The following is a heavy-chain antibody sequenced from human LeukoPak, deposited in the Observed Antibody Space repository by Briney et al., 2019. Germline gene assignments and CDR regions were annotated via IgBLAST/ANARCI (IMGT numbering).Heavy chain of an antibody. Sequence: GGSLRLSCAASGFTFSSYAMSWVRQAPGKGLEWVSSISGSGYSTYYADSVKGRFTISRDNSKNTLYLQMGSLRAEDMAVYYCARSGSSWSWGAFDIWGQGTMVTVSS. D-gene: IGHD6-13*01. V-gene: IGHV3-23*01. CDR1: GFTFSSYA. CDR3: ARSGSSWSWGAFDI. J-gene: IGHJ3*02. CDR2: ISGSGYST.